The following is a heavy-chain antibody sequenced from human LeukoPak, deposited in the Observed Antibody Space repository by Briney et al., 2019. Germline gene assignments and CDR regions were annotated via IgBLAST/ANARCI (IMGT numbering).Heavy chain of an antibody. Sequence: GGSLRLSCTASGFTFSSYAMSWVRQAPGKGLEWVSTLSGSGGSTYYADSVKGRFTISRDNSKNTLYLQMNSLRAEDTAVYYCAKDSGWYTHDCWGQGTLVTVSS. CDR2: LSGSGGST. CDR3: AKDSGWYTHDC. CDR1: GFTFSSYA. D-gene: IGHD6-19*01. V-gene: IGHV3-23*01. J-gene: IGHJ4*02.